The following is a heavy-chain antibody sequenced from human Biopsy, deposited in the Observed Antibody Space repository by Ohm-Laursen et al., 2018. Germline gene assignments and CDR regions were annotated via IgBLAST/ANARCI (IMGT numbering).Heavy chain of an antibody. CDR1: GFTLNKHA. J-gene: IGHJ4*02. Sequence: SLRLSCAASGFTLNKHAMHWVRQAPGKGLEWVAVIWFDETNKHYADSVKGRFTISRDNSKNMLYLQMTALRDADTAVYYCARDPRDTALGIFDYWGLGTLVTVSS. CDR2: IWFDETNK. V-gene: IGHV3-33*01. D-gene: IGHD5-18*01. CDR3: ARDPRDTALGIFDY.